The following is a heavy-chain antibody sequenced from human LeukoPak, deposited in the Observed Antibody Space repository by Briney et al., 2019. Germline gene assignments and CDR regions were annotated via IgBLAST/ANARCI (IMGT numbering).Heavy chain of an antibody. D-gene: IGHD5/OR15-5a*01. CDR1: GFTFSSYS. CDR3: ARSWLVYYWYYGMDV. J-gene: IGHJ6*02. CDR2: ISSSSSYI. V-gene: IGHV3-21*01. Sequence: PGGSLRLSCAASGFTFSSYSMNWVRQAPGKGLEWVSSISSSSSYIYYADSVKGRFTNSRDNAKNSLYLQMNSLRAEDTAVYYWARSWLVYYWYYGMDVWGQGTTVTVSS.